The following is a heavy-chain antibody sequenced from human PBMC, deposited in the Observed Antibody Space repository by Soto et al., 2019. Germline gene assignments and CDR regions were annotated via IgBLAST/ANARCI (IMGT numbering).Heavy chain of an antibody. J-gene: IGHJ4*02. V-gene: IGHV3-23*01. D-gene: IGHD6-19*01. CDR1: GFTFSSYS. CDR2: ISGSGGST. CDR3: AKGIAVASYYFDY. Sequence: GGSLRLSFAAPGFTFSSYSMSWVRQAPGKGLEWVSAISGSGGSTYYADSVKGRFTISRDNSKNTLYLQMNSLRAEDTAVYYCAKGIAVASYYFDYWGQGTLVTVSS.